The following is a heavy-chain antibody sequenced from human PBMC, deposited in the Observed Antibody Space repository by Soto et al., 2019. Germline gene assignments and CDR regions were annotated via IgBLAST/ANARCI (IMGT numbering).Heavy chain of an antibody. CDR1: GYTFTGYY. Sequence: ASVKVSCKASGYTFTGYYMHWVRQAPGQGLEWMGWINPNSGGTNYAQKFQGRVTMTRDTSISTAYMELSRLRSDDMAVYYCARDRGYYDSSGYYTNWFDPWGQGTLVTVSS. CDR2: INPNSGGT. V-gene: IGHV1-2*02. J-gene: IGHJ5*02. D-gene: IGHD3-22*01. CDR3: ARDRGYYDSSGYYTNWFDP.